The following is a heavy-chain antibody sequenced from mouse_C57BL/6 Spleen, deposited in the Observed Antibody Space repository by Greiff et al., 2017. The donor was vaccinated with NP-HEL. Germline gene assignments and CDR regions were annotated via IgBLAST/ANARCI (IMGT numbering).Heavy chain of an antibody. D-gene: IGHD2-3*01. J-gene: IGHJ3*01. Sequence: EVMLVESGGGLVKPGGSLKLSCAASGFTFSDYGMHWVRQAPEKGLEWVAYISSGSSTIYYADTVKGRFTISRDNAKNTLFLQMTSLRSEDTAMYYCARDDGNYSWFAYWGQGTLVTVSA. CDR2: ISSGSSTI. CDR3: ARDDGNYSWFAY. V-gene: IGHV5-17*01. CDR1: GFTFSDYG.